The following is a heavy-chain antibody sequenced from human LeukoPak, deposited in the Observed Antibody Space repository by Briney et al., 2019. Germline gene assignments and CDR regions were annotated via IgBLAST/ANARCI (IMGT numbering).Heavy chain of an antibody. D-gene: IGHD4-17*01. Sequence: ASVKVSCKASGYTFTSYAMNWVRQAPGQGLEWMGWINTNTGNPTYAQGFTGRFVFSLDTSVSTAYLQISSLKAEDTAVYYCASYTNDYGFLRDYYYGMDVWGQGTTVTVSS. CDR1: GYTFTSYA. CDR2: INTNTGNP. J-gene: IGHJ6*02. V-gene: IGHV7-4-1*02. CDR3: ASYTNDYGFLRDYYYGMDV.